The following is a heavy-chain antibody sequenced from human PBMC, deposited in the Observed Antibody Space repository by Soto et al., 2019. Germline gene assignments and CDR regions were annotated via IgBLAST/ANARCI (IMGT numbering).Heavy chain of an antibody. CDR3: ARGGYFDWLLRGMDV. CDR1: GGTFSSYA. V-gene: IGHV1-69*13. J-gene: IGHJ6*02. D-gene: IGHD3-9*01. CDR2: IIPIFGTA. Sequence: GASVKVSCKASGGTFSSYAISWVRQAPGQGLEWMGGIIPIFGTANYAQKFQGRATITADESTSTAYMELSSLRSEDTAVYYCARGGYFDWLLRGMDVWGQGTTVTVSS.